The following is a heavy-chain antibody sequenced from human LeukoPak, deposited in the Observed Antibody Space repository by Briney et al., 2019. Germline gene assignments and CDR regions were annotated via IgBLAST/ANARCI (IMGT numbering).Heavy chain of an antibody. Sequence: PSETLSLTCAVYGGSFSGYYWSWIRQPPGKGLEWIGEINHSGSTNYNPSLKSRVTISVDTSKNQFSLKLSSVTAADTAVYYRARKPFPQAVPYYFDYWGQGTLVTVSS. V-gene: IGHV4-34*01. CDR3: ARKPFPQAVPYYFDY. D-gene: IGHD2/OR15-2a*01. J-gene: IGHJ4*02. CDR1: GGSFSGYY. CDR2: INHSGST.